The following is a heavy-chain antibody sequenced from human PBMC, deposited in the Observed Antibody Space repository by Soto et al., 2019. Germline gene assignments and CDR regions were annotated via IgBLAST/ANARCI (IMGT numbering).Heavy chain of an antibody. V-gene: IGHV3-21*01. CDR2: ISSSSSYI. J-gene: IGHJ3*02. D-gene: IGHD3-3*01. CDR1: GFTFSSYS. CDR3: ARDFSIYYDFWSGPPGDAFDI. Sequence: PGGSLRFSCAASGFTFSSYSMNWVRQAPGKGLEWVSSISSSSSYIYYADSVKGRFTISRDNAKNSLYLQMNSLRAEDTAVYYWARDFSIYYDFWSGPPGDAFDIWGQGTMVTVSS.